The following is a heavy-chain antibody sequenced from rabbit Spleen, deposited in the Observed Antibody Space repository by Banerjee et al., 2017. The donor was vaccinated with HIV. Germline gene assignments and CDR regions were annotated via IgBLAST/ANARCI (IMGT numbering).Heavy chain of an antibody. Sequence: QQQLEESGGGLVKPGGTLTLTCKASGFSFSSAYYMCWVRQAPGKGLEWIGCIDIGSSGSTYYANWAKGRFTISKTSSTTVTLQMTSLTAADTATFFCARCDGSTYYGLTLWGQGTLVTVS. CDR3: ARCDGSTYYGLTL. CDR2: IDIGSSGST. V-gene: IGHV1S45*01. J-gene: IGHJ3*01. D-gene: IGHD8-1*01. CDR1: GFSFSSAYY.